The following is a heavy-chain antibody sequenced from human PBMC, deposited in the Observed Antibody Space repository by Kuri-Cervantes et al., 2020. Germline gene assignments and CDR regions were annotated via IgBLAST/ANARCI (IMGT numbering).Heavy chain of an antibody. Sequence: LRLSCPVSGGSISSSSYYWGWIRQPAGKGLEWIGRIYTSGSTNYNPSLKSRVTISVDTSKNQFSLKLSSVTAADTAVYYCARVRNYYDSSGQLNWFDPWGQGTLVTVSS. V-gene: IGHV4-61*02. CDR1: GGSISSSSYY. D-gene: IGHD3-22*01. CDR3: ARVRNYYDSSGQLNWFDP. J-gene: IGHJ5*02. CDR2: IYTSGST.